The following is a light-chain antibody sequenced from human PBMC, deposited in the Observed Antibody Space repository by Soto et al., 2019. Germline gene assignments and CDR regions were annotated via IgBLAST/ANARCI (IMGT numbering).Light chain of an antibody. V-gene: IGKV3D-15*01. CDR1: QSVSSN. CDR3: QQYNHWPVVT. J-gene: IGKJ4*01. Sequence: EIVLTQSPATLSVSPGEGATLSCRASQSVSSNLAWYQQKPGQAPRPLISGASIRATGIPARFSGSGSGTEFTLTISSLQSEDFAVHYCQQYNHWPVVTFGEGTKVEIK. CDR2: GAS.